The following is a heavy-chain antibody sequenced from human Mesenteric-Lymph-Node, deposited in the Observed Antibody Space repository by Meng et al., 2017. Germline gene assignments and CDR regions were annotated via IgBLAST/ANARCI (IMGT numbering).Heavy chain of an antibody. CDR3: ARDDEITMVRGVISADYYYYGMDV. J-gene: IGHJ6*02. Sequence: GESLKISCAASGFTFSSYAMHWVRQAPGKGLEWVAVISYDGSNKYYADSVKGRFTISRDNSKNTLYLQMNSLRAEDTAVYYCARDDEITMVRGVISADYYYYGMDVWGQGTTVTVSS. D-gene: IGHD3-10*01. CDR2: ISYDGSNK. V-gene: IGHV3-30*04. CDR1: GFTFSSYA.